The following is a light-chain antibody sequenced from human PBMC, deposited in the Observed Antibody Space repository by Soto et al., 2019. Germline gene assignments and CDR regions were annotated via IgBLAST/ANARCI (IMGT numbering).Light chain of an antibody. CDR3: QQYGSTPWT. CDR2: DAS. V-gene: IGKV3-20*01. CDR1: ESVSSK. J-gene: IGKJ1*01. Sequence: EIAMTQSAATLSVSPWERATLSCRASESVSSKLVWYQKKPGQAPRLLIHDASTRATGIPDRFSGSGSGTEFTLTISRLEPEDFAVYYCQQYGSTPWTFGRGTKVDIK.